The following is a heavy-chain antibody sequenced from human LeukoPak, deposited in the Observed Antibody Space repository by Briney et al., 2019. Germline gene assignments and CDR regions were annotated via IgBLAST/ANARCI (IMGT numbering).Heavy chain of an antibody. V-gene: IGHV3-74*01. D-gene: IGHD3-9*01. CDR2: INSDGSST. CDR1: GFTFSSYW. CDR3: ARERSSSYDILTGYYLTTRSWFDP. Sequence: PGGSLRLSCAAPGFTFSSYWMHWVRQAPGKGLVWVSRINSDGSSTSYADSVKGRFTISRDNAKNTLYLQMNSLRAEDTAVYYCARERSSSYDILTGYYLTTRSWFDPWGQGTLVTVSS. J-gene: IGHJ5*02.